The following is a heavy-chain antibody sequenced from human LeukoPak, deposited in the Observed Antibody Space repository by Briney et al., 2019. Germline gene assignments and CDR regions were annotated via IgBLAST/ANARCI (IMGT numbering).Heavy chain of an antibody. J-gene: IGHJ3*02. Sequence: PGGSLRLSCAASGFTFSSYTMNWVRQAPGKGLEWVSSITTSSNYIYYADSVKGRFTISRDNAKNSLYLQMNSLRAEDTAAYYCARVSSGYLRDPDAFDIWGQGTMVTVSS. V-gene: IGHV3-21*01. CDR2: ITTSSNYI. CDR1: GFTFSSYT. D-gene: IGHD3-22*01. CDR3: ARVSSGYLRDPDAFDI.